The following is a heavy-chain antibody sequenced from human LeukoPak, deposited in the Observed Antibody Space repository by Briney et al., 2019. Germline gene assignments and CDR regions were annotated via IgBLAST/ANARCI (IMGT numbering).Heavy chain of an antibody. CDR1: GYTFTGYY. CDR3: ARGSTLYYFRD. V-gene: IGHV1-2*02. J-gene: IGHJ4*02. Sequence: ASVKVSCKASGYTFTGYYIHWVRQAPGLGLEWMGWINPNSGDTDCVQKFQGRVTITRDTSISTAYIELNRLTSDDTAVYYCARGSTLYYFRDWGQGTLVTVSS. CDR2: INPNSGDT. D-gene: IGHD3-10*01.